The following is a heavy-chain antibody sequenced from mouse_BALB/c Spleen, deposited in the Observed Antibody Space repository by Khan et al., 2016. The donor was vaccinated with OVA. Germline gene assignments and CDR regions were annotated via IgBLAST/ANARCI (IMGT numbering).Heavy chain of an antibody. J-gene: IGHJ2*01. Sequence: QVQLQQSGPELVKPGASVKMSCKASGYIFTDYIISWVKQRTGQGLEWLGEMYPGSGSTYYNEKFKGKATLTADKSSNTAYMQLSSLTSGDSAVYFCARFETTVADYWGQGTTLTVSS. V-gene: IGHV1-77*01. CDR2: MYPGSGST. CDR3: ARFETTVADY. D-gene: IGHD1-1*01. CDR1: GYIFTDYI.